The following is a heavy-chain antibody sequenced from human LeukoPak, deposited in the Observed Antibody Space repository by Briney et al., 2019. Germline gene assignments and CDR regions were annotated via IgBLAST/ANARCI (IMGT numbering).Heavy chain of an antibody. Sequence: GGSLRLSCAASGFTFSSYEMNWVRQAPGKGLEWVSYISSSGSTIYYADSVKGRFTISRDNAKNSLYLQMNSLRAEDTAVYYCARCNAMNYLFDYWGQGTLVTVSS. CDR2: ISSSGSTI. CDR3: ARCNAMNYLFDY. CDR1: GFTFSSYE. V-gene: IGHV3-48*03. D-gene: IGHD1-7*01. J-gene: IGHJ4*02.